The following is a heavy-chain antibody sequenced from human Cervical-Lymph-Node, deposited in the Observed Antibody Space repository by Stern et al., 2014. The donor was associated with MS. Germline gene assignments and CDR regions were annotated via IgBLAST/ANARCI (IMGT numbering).Heavy chain of an antibody. J-gene: IGHJ3*02. CDR1: GGTFSSYA. D-gene: IGHD3-22*01. V-gene: IGHV1-69*01. CDR3: ARRDYYDSSGYYGDAFDI. Sequence: VQLVESGAEVKKPGSSVKVSCKASGGTFSSYAITWVRQAPGRGLEWMGEIIPIFGTTKYAQKFQGRVTISADGFTTTAYMELSSLRSEDTAVYYCARRDYYDSSGYYGDAFDIWGQGTMVTVSS. CDR2: IIPIFGTT.